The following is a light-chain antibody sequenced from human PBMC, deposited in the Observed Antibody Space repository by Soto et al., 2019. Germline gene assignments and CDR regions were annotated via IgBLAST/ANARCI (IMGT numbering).Light chain of an antibody. CDR1: SSDVGGYDS. V-gene: IGLV2-14*01. J-gene: IGLJ1*01. Sequence: QSMLTQPASVSGSPGQSITISCTVTSSDVGGYDSVCWYQQHPGKAPKVMIYGVTNRPSGVSDRFSGSKSGNTASLTISGLQAEDEADYYCSSFTSSITYVFGTGTKVTVL. CDR3: SSFTSSITYV. CDR2: GVT.